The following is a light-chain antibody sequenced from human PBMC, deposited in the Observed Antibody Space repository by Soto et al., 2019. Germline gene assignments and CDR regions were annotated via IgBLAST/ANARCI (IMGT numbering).Light chain of an antibody. CDR2: DVS. CDR1: SSDVGGYDH. J-gene: IGLJ3*02. Sequence: QSVLTQPASVSGSPGQSITFSCTGTSSDVGGYDHVSWYQHHPGKAPTLILYDVSGRPSGVSERFSGSKSGYTASLTISGLQPEDEADYYCSSYTDSITSMVFGGGTKLTVL. V-gene: IGLV2-14*03. CDR3: SSYTDSITSMV.